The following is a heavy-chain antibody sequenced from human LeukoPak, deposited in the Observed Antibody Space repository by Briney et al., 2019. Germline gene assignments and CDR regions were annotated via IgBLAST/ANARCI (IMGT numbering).Heavy chain of an antibody. CDR3: ARGIVVVTAIPYYYYGMDV. CDR1: GGTFSSYA. V-gene: IGHV1-69*04. Sequence: SVKVSCKASGGTFSSYAISWVRQAPGQGLEWMGRIIPILGIANYAQKLQGRVTITADKSTSTAYMELSSLRSEDTAVYYCARGIVVVTAIPYYYYGMDVWGQGTTVTVSS. CDR2: IIPILGIA. J-gene: IGHJ6*02. D-gene: IGHD2-21*02.